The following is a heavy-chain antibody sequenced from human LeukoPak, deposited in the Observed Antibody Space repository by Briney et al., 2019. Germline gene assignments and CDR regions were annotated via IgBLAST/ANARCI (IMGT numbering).Heavy chain of an antibody. Sequence: SETLSLTCTVSGVSISSSNSYWGWIRQPPGKGLEWIGSIYYSGNTYYNASLKSQVSISIATSTNQFSLRLTSVTAADTAVYYCARQTGSGLFILPGGQGTLVTVSS. CDR2: IYYSGNT. D-gene: IGHD3/OR15-3a*01. J-gene: IGHJ4*02. V-gene: IGHV4-39*01. CDR1: GVSISSSNSY. CDR3: ARQTGSGLFILP.